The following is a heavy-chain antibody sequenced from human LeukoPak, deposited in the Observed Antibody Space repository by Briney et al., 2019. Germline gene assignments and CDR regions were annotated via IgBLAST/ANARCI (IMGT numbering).Heavy chain of an antibody. Sequence: SETLSLTCAVYGGSFSGYYWSWIRQPPGKGLEWIGEINHSGSTNYNPSLKSRVTISVDTSKNQFSLKLSSVTAADTAVHYCARGGGYCSGGSCYSLDYWGQGTLVTVSS. CDR3: ARGGGYCSGGSCYSLDY. V-gene: IGHV4-34*01. D-gene: IGHD2-15*01. CDR1: GGSFSGYY. J-gene: IGHJ4*02. CDR2: INHSGST.